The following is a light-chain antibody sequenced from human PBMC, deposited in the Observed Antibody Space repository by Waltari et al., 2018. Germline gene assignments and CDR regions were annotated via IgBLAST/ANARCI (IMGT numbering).Light chain of an antibody. Sequence: QSALTQPRSVSGPPGQSVTISCTGTSSDVGGYDFLSWYQQHPGKAPKLSMYYVSQRPSGVPDRFSGSKSGNTASLTITGLQAEDEAEYCCCSHAGSDTFWVFGGGTKVTVL. V-gene: IGLV2-11*01. J-gene: IGLJ3*02. CDR2: YVS. CDR1: SSDVGGYDF. CDR3: CSHAGSDTFWV.